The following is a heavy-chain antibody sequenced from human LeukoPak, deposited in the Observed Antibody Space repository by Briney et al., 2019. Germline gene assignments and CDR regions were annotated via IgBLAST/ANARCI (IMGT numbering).Heavy chain of an antibody. CDR3: ATGDRWGVLFAS. D-gene: IGHD3-16*01. V-gene: IGHV4-31*03. J-gene: IGHJ4*02. CDR1: GDSVNSGGYY. CDR2: IYYSGST. Sequence: SETLSLTCTVSGDSVNSGGYYWSWIRQHPTKGLEWIGYIYYSGSTYYNPSLKSRVTISLDTSKNQFSLKVTSVTAVDTALYYCATGDRWGVLFASWGQGSRVTVSS.